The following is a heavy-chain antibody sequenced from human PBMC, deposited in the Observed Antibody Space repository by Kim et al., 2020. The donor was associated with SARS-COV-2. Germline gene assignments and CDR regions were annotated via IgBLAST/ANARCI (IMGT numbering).Heavy chain of an antibody. V-gene: IGHV3-30*04. CDR3: ARASGYYYYGMDV. CDR1: GFTFSSYA. J-gene: IGHJ6*02. CDR2: ISYDGSNK. Sequence: GGSLRLSCAASGFTFSSYAMHWVRQAPGKGLEWVAVISYDGSNKYYADSVKGRFTISRDNSKNMLYLQMNSLRAEDTAVNYCARASGYYYYGMDVWGQGT.